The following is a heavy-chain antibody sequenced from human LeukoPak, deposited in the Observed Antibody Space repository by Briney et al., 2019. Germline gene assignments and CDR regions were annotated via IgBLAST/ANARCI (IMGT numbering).Heavy chain of an antibody. D-gene: IGHD2-21*02. J-gene: IGHJ4*02. Sequence: GGSLRLSCAASGFTFSIYAMSWVRQAPGKGLEWVSAISGSGGSTYYADSVKGRFTISRDNSKNTLYLQMNRLRAEDTAVYSCANVILRHIVVVTAPFDSWGQGTLVTVSS. CDR3: ANVILRHIVVVTAPFDS. V-gene: IGHV3-23*01. CDR2: ISGSGGST. CDR1: GFTFSIYA.